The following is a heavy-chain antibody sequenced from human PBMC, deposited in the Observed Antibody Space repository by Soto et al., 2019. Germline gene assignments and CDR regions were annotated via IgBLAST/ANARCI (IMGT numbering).Heavy chain of an antibody. D-gene: IGHD3-22*01. CDR3: ARDRSGHEEQAEYYYDGSGYWDSDAFDI. V-gene: IGHV4-30-4*01. J-gene: IGHJ3*02. CDR1: GGSISSGDYY. Sequence: SETLSLTCTVSGGSISSGDYYWSWIRQPPGKGLEWIGYIYYSGSTYYNPSLKSRVTISVDTSKNQFSLKLSSVTAADTAVYYCARDRSGHEEQAEYYYDGSGYWDSDAFDIWGQGAMVTVSS. CDR2: IYYSGST.